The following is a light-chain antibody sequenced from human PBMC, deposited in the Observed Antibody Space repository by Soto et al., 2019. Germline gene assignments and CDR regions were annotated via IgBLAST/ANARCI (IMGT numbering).Light chain of an antibody. CDR2: EVS. CDR3: SSYTSSSTAV. CDR1: SSDVGGYNY. J-gene: IGLJ1*01. V-gene: IGLV2-14*01. Sequence: QSALTQPASVSGSPGQSITISCTGTSSDVGGYNYVSWYQQHPGKAPKLMIHEVSNRPSGVSNRFSGSKSDNTASLTISGLQAEDEADYYCSSYTSSSTAVFGTGTKLTVL.